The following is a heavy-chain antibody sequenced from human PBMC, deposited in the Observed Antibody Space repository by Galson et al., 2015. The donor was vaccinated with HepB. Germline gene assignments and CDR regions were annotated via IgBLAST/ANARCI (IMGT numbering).Heavy chain of an antibody. V-gene: IGHV1-18*04. CDR3: ARDGSGNWGDY. CDR1: GYTFITYG. J-gene: IGHJ4*02. CDR2: INTYNGDT. Sequence: SVKVSCKASGYTFITYGISWVRQAPGQGLEWMGWINTYNGDTNFAQKLQDRVTMTTDTSTSTAYMVLRSLRSDDTAVYFCARDGSGNWGDYWGQGTLVTVSS. D-gene: IGHD3-10*01.